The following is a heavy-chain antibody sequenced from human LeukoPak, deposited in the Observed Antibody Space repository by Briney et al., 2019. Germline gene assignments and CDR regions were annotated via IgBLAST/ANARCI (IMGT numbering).Heavy chain of an antibody. CDR2: IYSGGST. D-gene: IGHD2-21*02. CDR3: AIPFCPAGGACYPPPY. V-gene: IGHV3-66*01. J-gene: IGHJ4*02. Sequence: TGGSLRLSCAASGFTVSSNYMSWVRQAPGKGLEWVSVIYSGGSTYYADSVKGRFTISRDNSKNSLYLQMNSLRAEDTAVYYCAIPFCPAGGACYPPPYWGQGTLVTVSS. CDR1: GFTVSSNY.